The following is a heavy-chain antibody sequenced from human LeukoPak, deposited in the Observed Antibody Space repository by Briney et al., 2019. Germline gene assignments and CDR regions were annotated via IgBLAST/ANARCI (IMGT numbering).Heavy chain of an antibody. D-gene: IGHD3-22*01. Sequence: PGRSLRLSCAASGFTFSSYGMHWVRQAPGKGLEWVAVISYDGSNKYYADSVKGRFTISRDNSKNTLYLQMNSLRAEDTAVYYCAKGGLIAMIVVGPDAFDIWGQGTMVTVSS. CDR2: ISYDGSNK. J-gene: IGHJ3*02. V-gene: IGHV3-30*18. CDR3: AKGGLIAMIVVGPDAFDI. CDR1: GFTFSSYG.